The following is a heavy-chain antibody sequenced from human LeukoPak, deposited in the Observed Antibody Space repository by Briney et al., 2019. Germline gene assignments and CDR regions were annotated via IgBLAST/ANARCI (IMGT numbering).Heavy chain of an antibody. Sequence: PGGSLRLSCAASRFTFSSYEMNWVRQAPGKWLEWVSYISSSGSTIYYADSVKGRFTISRDNAKNSLYLQMNSLRAEDTAVYYCARGLTMVRGVTHYFDYWGQGTLVTVSS. CDR1: RFTFSSYE. V-gene: IGHV3-48*03. D-gene: IGHD3-10*01. CDR3: ARGLTMVRGVTHYFDY. CDR2: ISSSGSTI. J-gene: IGHJ4*02.